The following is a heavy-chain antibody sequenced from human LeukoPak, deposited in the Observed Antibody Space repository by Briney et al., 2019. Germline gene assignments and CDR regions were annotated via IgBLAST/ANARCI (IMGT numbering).Heavy chain of an antibody. Sequence: NPSETLSLTCTVSGYSISSGYYWGWIRQPPGKGLEWIGSIYHSGSTYYNPSLKSRVTISVDTSKNQFSLKLSSVTAADTAVYYCARDRSGSYGTDPFDYWGQGTLVTVSS. J-gene: IGHJ4*02. CDR2: IYHSGST. D-gene: IGHD1-26*01. CDR1: GYSISSGYY. CDR3: ARDRSGSYGTDPFDY. V-gene: IGHV4-38-2*02.